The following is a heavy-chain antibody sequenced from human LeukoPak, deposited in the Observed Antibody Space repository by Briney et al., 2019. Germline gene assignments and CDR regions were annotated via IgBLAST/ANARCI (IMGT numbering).Heavy chain of an antibody. Sequence: ASVKVSCKASGYTFTSYGISWVRQAPGQGLEWMGWISAYNGNTNYAQKLQGRVTVTTDTSTSTAYMELRSLRSDDTAVYYCARHAYCGGDCYRYFDYWGQGTLVSVSS. CDR1: GYTFTSYG. V-gene: IGHV1-18*01. J-gene: IGHJ4*02. CDR3: ARHAYCGGDCYRYFDY. CDR2: ISAYNGNT. D-gene: IGHD2-21*02.